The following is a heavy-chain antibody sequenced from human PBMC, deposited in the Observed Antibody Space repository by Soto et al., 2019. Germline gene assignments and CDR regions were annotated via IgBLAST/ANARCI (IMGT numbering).Heavy chain of an antibody. Sequence: GGSLRLSCAASGFTFDDYAMHWVRQAPGKGLEWVSGISWNSGSIGYADSVKGRFTISRDNAKNSLYLQMNSLRAEDTALYYCATGSAIPSLPHYFDYWGQGTLVAVSS. CDR3: ATGSAIPSLPHYFDY. D-gene: IGHD2-2*01. V-gene: IGHV3-9*01. CDR2: ISWNSGSI. J-gene: IGHJ4*02. CDR1: GFTFDDYA.